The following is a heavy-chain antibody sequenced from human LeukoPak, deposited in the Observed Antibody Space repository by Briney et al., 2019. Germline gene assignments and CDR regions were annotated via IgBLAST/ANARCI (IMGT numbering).Heavy chain of an antibody. CDR1: GFTFSTYG. CDR3: ARGLSGWYYYFDY. Sequence: GGSLRLSCAASGFTFSTYGMHWVRQAPGKGLEWVAVIWYDGSNKYYAASVKGRFTISRDNSKNTLYLQMDSLRAEDTAVYYCARGLSGWYYYFDYWGQGTLVTVSS. J-gene: IGHJ4*02. CDR2: IWYDGSNK. V-gene: IGHV3-33*01. D-gene: IGHD6-19*01.